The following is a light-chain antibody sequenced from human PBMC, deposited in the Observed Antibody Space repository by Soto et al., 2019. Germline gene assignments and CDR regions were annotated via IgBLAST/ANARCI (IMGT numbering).Light chain of an antibody. J-gene: IGLJ2*01. CDR2: NTN. V-gene: IGLV8-61*01. Sequence: QTVVTQEPSFSVSPGGTVTFTCGLSSGSVSTNYYPSWYQQTPGQAPRTLIYNTNSRSSGVPDRFSGSILGNKAALTITGAQADDESDYYCVLYMGLGISVFGGGTKLTVL. CDR3: VLYMGLGISV. CDR1: SGSVSTNYY.